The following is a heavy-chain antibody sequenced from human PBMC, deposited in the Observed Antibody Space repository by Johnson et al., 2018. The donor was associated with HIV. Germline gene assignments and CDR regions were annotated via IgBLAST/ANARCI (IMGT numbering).Heavy chain of an antibody. CDR2: ISYDGSNK. CDR1: GFTFSSYA. Sequence: QVQLVESGGGVVQPGRSLRLSCAASGFTFSSYAMHWVRQAPGKGLEWVAVISYDGSNKYYADSVKGRFTISRDNSKNTLYLQMNSLRAEDTAVYYCAREGGSGGMGVLDAFDIWGQGTMVTVSS. V-gene: IGHV3-30-3*01. CDR3: AREGGSGGMGVLDAFDI. J-gene: IGHJ3*02. D-gene: IGHD2-15*01.